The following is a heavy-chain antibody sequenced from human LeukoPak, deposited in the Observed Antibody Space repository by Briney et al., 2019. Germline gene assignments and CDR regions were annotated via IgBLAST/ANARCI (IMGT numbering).Heavy chain of an antibody. CDR2: IYYNGGT. Sequence: SETLSLTCTVSGGSISSGASYWSWIPQHPRKGQEGIGYIYYNGGTYYNPALKSRLTISSETSKNQFSLKLSSVTAADTAVSYCASDLGYCSGGSCWSIWGQGTMVTVS. CDR3: ASDLGYCSGGSCWSI. D-gene: IGHD2-15*01. CDR1: GGSISSGASY. V-gene: IGHV4-31*03. J-gene: IGHJ3*02.